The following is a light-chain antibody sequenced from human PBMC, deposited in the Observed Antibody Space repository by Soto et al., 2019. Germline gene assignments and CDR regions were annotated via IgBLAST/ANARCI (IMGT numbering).Light chain of an antibody. J-gene: IGKJ2*01. Sequence: EIVLTQSPATLSLSPGERATLSCRASQTVSSSLAWYQQKPGQAPRLLIYGASTRATGIPARFSGSGSGTEFTLTISSLQSEDFAVYYCQQYNNWPRDTFGQGTKLEIK. CDR1: QTVSSS. V-gene: IGKV3-15*01. CDR2: GAS. CDR3: QQYNNWPRDT.